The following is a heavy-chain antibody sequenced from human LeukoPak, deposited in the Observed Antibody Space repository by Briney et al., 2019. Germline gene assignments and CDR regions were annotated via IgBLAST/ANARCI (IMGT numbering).Heavy chain of an antibody. D-gene: IGHD4-11*01. CDR2: IYYSGST. J-gene: IGHJ4*02. Sequence: PSETLSLTCTVSGGSISSSSYYWGWIRQPPGKGLEWIGSIYYSGSTYYNPSLKSRVTISVDTSKNQFSLKLSSVTAADTAVYYCARQKSKDYFDYWGQGTLVTASS. V-gene: IGHV4-39*01. CDR1: GGSISSSSYY. CDR3: ARQKSKDYFDY.